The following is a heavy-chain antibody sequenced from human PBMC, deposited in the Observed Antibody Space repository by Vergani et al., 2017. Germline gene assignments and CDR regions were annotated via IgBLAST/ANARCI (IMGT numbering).Heavy chain of an antibody. J-gene: IGHJ6*02. CDR3: ARDCRLLWFGEKDV. Sequence: QVQLVQSGAEVKKPGASVKVSCKASGYTFTSYAMHWVRQAPGQRLEWMGWINAGNGNTKYSQKFQGRVTMTRDTSISTAYMELSRLRSDDTAVYYCARDCRLLWFGEKDVWGQGTTVTVSS. V-gene: IGHV1-3*01. D-gene: IGHD3-10*01. CDR1: GYTFTSYA. CDR2: INAGNGNT.